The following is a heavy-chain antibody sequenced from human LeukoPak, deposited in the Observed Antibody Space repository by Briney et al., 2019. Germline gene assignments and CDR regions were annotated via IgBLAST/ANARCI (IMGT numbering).Heavy chain of an antibody. CDR2: IYSGGST. J-gene: IGHJ4*02. D-gene: IGHD4-17*01. Sequence: GGSLRLSCAASGLTVSSNYMSWVRQAPGKGLEWVSLIYSGGSTYYADSVKGRFTISRDNSNNTLYLQMNSLRAEDTAVYYCARVPLLYGDEHWGQGTLVTVSS. CDR3: ARVPLLYGDEH. V-gene: IGHV3-53*01. CDR1: GLTVSSNY.